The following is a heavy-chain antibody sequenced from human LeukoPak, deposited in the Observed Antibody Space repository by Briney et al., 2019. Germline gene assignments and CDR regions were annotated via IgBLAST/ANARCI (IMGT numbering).Heavy chain of an antibody. J-gene: IGHJ4*02. CDR3: ARGLENYDYVWGSYRHIYFDY. V-gene: IGHV4-59*01. Sequence: SETLSLTCTVSGGSISSYYWSWIRQPPGKGLEWIGYIYYSGSTNYNPSLKSRVTVSVDTSKNQFSLKLSSVTAADTAVYYCARGLENYDYVWGSYRHIYFDYWGQGTLVTVSS. CDR1: GGSISSYY. CDR2: IYYSGST. D-gene: IGHD3-16*02.